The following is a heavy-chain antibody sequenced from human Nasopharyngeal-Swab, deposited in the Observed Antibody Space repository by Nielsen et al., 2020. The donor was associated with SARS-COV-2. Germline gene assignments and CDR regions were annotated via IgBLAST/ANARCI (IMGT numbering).Heavy chain of an antibody. J-gene: IGHJ6*02. CDR2: IHAANI. CDR1: GFSVSNND. CDR3: ARDPGAPHFYGMDL. D-gene: IGHD1-26*01. V-gene: IGHV3-53*01. Sequence: GESLKISCTASGFSVSNNDMNWVRLAPGKGLEWVAVIHAANINYADSVKGRFTVSRDSSQNTIHLQMDSLRVEDTAVYYCARDPGAPHFYGMDLWGQGTTVTVS.